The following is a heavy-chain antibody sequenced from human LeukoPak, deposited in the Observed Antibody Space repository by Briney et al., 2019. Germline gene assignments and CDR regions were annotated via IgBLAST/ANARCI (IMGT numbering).Heavy chain of an antibody. CDR1: GYTFTGYY. CDR3: ARDLEGGAAAGTPY. D-gene: IGHD6-13*01. V-gene: IGHV1-2*06. J-gene: IGHJ4*02. CDR2: INPNSGGT. Sequence: ASVKVSCKASGYTFTGYYMHWVRQAPGQGLEWMGRINPNSGGTNYAQKFQGRVTMTRDTSISTAYMELSRLRSDDTAVYYCARDLEGGAAAGTPYWGQGTLVTVSS.